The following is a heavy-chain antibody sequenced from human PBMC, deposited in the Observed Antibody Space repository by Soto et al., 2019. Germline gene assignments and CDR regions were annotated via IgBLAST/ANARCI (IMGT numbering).Heavy chain of an antibody. CDR3: AKDRDYYYGSGSYSPFDH. D-gene: IGHD3-10*01. CDR2: ISYDGSNK. J-gene: IGHJ4*02. V-gene: IGHV3-30*18. CDR1: GYTFNVYG. Sequence: GGSLRVSCAASGYTFNVYGMHWVLQAPGQWLEWVSLISYDGSNKYYEDSVKGRFTISRDNSKNKLYLQMYSLRVEDTAVYYCAKDRDYYYGSGSYSPFDHWGQGTLVTVSS.